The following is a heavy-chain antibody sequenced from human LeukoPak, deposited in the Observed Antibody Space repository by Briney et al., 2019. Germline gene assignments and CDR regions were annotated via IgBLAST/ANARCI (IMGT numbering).Heavy chain of an antibody. V-gene: IGHV4-31*03. CDR2: IYYSGST. CDR1: GASISSGGYY. Sequence: SQTLSLTCTVSGASISSGGYYWSWIRQHPGEGLEWIGYIYYSGSTSYNPSLKSRVTISLDTSRNQFSLRLSSVTAADTAVYYCASQARIAAAPNWFDPWGQGTLVTVSS. CDR3: ASQARIAAAPNWFDP. D-gene: IGHD6-25*01. J-gene: IGHJ5*02.